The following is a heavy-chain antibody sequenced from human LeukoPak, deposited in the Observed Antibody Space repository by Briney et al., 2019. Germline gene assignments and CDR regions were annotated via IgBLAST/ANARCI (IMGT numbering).Heavy chain of an antibody. D-gene: IGHD3-10*01. CDR2: IRYDGSSK. V-gene: IGHV3-30*02. J-gene: IGHJ5*02. CDR1: GFTFSSYG. CDR3: AKHPYYQDSLDNWFDP. Sequence: GGSLRLSCAASGFTFSSYGMPWVRQAPGKGLEWVAFIRYDGSSKWYADSVKGRFTISRDNSKNTLYLAMNSLSSEDTAMYYCAKHPYYQDSLDNWFDPWGQGTLVTVSS.